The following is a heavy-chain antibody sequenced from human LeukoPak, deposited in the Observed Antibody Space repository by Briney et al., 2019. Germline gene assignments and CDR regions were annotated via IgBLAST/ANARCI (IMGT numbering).Heavy chain of an antibody. CDR1: GMTFSSHW. CDR2: IKSDGSEK. V-gene: IGHV3-7*01. D-gene: IGHD5-18*01. CDR3: ARDPRYSYVFDY. Sequence: GGSLRLSCAASGMTFSSHWMSWVRQAPGKGLEWVANIKSDGSEKYYLDSVEGRFTISRDNAKNSLYLQMNSLRAEDTAVYYCARDPRYSYVFDYWGQGTLVTVSS. J-gene: IGHJ4*02.